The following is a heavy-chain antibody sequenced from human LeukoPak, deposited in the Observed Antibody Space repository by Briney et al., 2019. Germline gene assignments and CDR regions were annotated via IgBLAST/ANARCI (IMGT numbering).Heavy chain of an antibody. D-gene: IGHD4-17*01. J-gene: IGHJ4*02. Sequence: PSETLSLTCAVSGGSISSGGYSWSWIRQPPGKGLEWIGYIYHSGSTYYNPALKSRLTISVDRSKNQFSLKLSSVTAADTAVYYCARGHGDYPFDYWGQGTLVTVSS. CDR1: GGSISSGGYS. CDR3: ARGHGDYPFDY. V-gene: IGHV4-30-2*01. CDR2: IYHSGST.